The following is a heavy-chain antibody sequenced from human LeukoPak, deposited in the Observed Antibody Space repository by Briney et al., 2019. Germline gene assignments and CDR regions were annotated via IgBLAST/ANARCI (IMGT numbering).Heavy chain of an antibody. CDR3: AIHNIAVATFGY. V-gene: IGHV1-2*02. D-gene: IGHD6-19*01. CDR2: INPNSGGT. CDR1: GYTFTGYY. J-gene: IGHJ4*02. Sequence: GGSVKVSCKASGYTFTGYYMHWVRQAPGQGLEWMGWINPNSGGTNYAQKFQGRVTTTRDTSISTAYMELSRLRSDDTAVYYCAIHNIAVATFGYWGQGTLVTVSS.